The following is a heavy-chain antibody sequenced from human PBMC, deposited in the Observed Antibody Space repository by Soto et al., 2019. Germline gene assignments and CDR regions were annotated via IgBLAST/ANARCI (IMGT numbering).Heavy chain of an antibody. CDR3: AKDLTDSGFDY. Sequence: QVQLVESGGGVVQPGRSLRLSCAASGFTFSSYGMHWVRQAPGKGLEWVAVISYDGTNKYYGDSVKGRFTISRDNSKNTLCLQMNSLRTEDTAVYYCAKDLTDSGFDYWGQGTLVTVSS. D-gene: IGHD3-10*01. J-gene: IGHJ4*02. CDR2: ISYDGTNK. CDR1: GFTFSSYG. V-gene: IGHV3-30*18.